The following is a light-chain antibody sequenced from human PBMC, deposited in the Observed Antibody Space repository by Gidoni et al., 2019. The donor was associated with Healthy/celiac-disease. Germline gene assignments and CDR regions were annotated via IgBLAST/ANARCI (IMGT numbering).Light chain of an antibody. CDR1: QSVLYSSNNKNY. CDR3: QQYYSTPQT. CDR2: WAS. Sequence: DIVMTQSPDPLAVSLGERATINCKSSQSVLYSSNNKNYLAWYQQKPGQPPKLLIYWASTRDAGVPDRFSGSGSGTDFTLTSSSLQAEDVAVYYCQQYYSTPQTFGQGTKVEIK. V-gene: IGKV4-1*01. J-gene: IGKJ1*01.